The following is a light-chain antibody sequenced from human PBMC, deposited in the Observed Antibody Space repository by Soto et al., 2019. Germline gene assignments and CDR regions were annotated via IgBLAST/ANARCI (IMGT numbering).Light chain of an antibody. Sequence: QSVLNQPASVSWSPGQSITISCTGTSSEVGGYKYVSWYQHHPGKASKLMIFDVSNRPSGVSNRFSGSKSGNTASLTISGLQPEDEADYYCSSYTTSNTRQIVFGTGTKVTVL. CDR3: SSYTTSNTRQIV. CDR1: SSEVGGYKY. CDR2: DVS. J-gene: IGLJ1*01. V-gene: IGLV2-14*03.